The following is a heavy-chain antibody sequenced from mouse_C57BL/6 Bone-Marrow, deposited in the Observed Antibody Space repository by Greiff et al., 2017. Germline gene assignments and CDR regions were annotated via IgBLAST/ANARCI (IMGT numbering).Heavy chain of an antibody. V-gene: IGHV1-7*01. CDR2: INPTGGYT. J-gene: IGHJ2*01. CDR3: ARDVRGQYYVDY. D-gene: IGHD3-3*01. CDR1: GYTFTSYW. Sequence: VHLVESGAELAKPGASVKLSCKASGYTFTSYWMHWVKQRPGQGLEWIGYINPTGGYTNYNQKFKDKSTLPADKSSSTAYMQLSSLTYEDSAVDYCARDVRGQYYVDYWGQGTTLTVSS.